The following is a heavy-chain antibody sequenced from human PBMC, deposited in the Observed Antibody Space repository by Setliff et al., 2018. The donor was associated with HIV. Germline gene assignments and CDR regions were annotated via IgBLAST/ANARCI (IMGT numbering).Heavy chain of an antibody. CDR1: GGTFSGYA. CDR2: IIPIFGTA. D-gene: IGHD4-17*01. Sequence: SVKVSCKASGGTFSGYAISWVRQAPGQGLELMGGIIPIFGTANYAQKFQGRVTITADESTSTAYMELSSLRSEDTAVYYCARVVGSNGDFNFQHWGQGTLVTVSS. J-gene: IGHJ1*01. V-gene: IGHV1-69*13. CDR3: ARVVGSNGDFNFQH.